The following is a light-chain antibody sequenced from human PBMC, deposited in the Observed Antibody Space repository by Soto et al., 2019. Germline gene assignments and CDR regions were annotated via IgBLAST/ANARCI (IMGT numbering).Light chain of an antibody. CDR2: HAS. CDR1: RSISTW. V-gene: IGKV1-5*01. J-gene: IGKJ1*01. CDR3: QQYHFFWT. Sequence: DIQMTQSPSTLSASVGDRVTVTCRASRSISTWLAWYQQKPGNAPKLLLHHASILESGVPSRFSGSGSGTEFTLTISSLQPDDFATYYCQQYHFFWTFGQGTKL.